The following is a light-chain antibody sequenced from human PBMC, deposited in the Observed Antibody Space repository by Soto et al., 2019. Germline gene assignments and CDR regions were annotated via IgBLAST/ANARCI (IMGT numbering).Light chain of an antibody. V-gene: IGLV2-8*01. CDR1: SSDVGAYDS. CDR2: EVS. Sequence: QSSLTQPPSASGSLGQSVTISCTGTSSDVGAYDSVSWYQFHPGKGPKALIYEVSKRPSGVPDRFSGSKSGNTASLTVSGLQAEDEADYYCSSYAGSNNYVFGTGTKVTVL. J-gene: IGLJ1*01. CDR3: SSYAGSNNYV.